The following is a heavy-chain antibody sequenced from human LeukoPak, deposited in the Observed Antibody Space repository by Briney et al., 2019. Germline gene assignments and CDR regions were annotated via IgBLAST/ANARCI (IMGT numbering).Heavy chain of an antibody. CDR3: ARDLIAVAGNGFDY. D-gene: IGHD6-19*01. CDR2: TYYRSKWYN. J-gene: IGHJ4*02. Sequence: SQTLSLTCAISGDSFSNNSATWNWIRQSPSRGLEWLGRTYYRSKWYNDYAVSVKSRITINPDTSKNQFSLQLNSVTPEDTAVYYCARDLIAVAGNGFDYWGQGTLVTVSS. V-gene: IGHV6-1*01. CDR1: GDSFSNNSAT.